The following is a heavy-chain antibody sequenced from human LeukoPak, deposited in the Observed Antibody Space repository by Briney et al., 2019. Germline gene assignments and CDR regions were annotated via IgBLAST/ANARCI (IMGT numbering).Heavy chain of an antibody. J-gene: IGHJ5*02. V-gene: IGHV1-69*13. Sequence: GASVNVSCKASGCTFSIYAISWVRQAPGQGLEWMGGIIPIFGTANYAQKFQGRGTITADESTSTAYMELSSLRSEDTAVYYCARSDIVVVPAAMPRYKWFDPWGQGTLVTVSS. CDR2: IIPIFGTA. CDR3: ARSDIVVVPAAMPRYKWFDP. CDR1: GCTFSIYA. D-gene: IGHD2-2*01.